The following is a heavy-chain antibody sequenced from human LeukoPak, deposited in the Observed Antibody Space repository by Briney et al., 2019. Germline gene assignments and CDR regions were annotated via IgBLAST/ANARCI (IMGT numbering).Heavy chain of an antibody. Sequence: SETLSLTCTVSGGSISSYYWSWIRQPPEKGLEWIGYIYYSGTTNYNPSLKSRVTISVDTSKNQFSLKLSSVTAADTAVYYCARDLLHRGYAFDIWGQGTMVTVSS. CDR2: IYYSGTT. CDR1: GGSISSYY. CDR3: ARDLLHRGYAFDI. V-gene: IGHV4-59*01. J-gene: IGHJ3*02. D-gene: IGHD5-12*01.